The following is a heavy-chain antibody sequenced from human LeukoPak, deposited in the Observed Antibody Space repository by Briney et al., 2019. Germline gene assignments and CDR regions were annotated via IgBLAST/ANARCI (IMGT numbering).Heavy chain of an antibody. CDR2: MNPNSGNT. V-gene: IGHV1-8*01. Sequence: ASVKVSCKASGYTFTSYDINWVRHATAQGLEWMGWMNPNSGNTGYAQKFQGRVTMTRNTSISTAYMELSSLRSEDTAVYCCARGSPREDIDYWGQGTLVTVSS. J-gene: IGHJ4*02. CDR3: ARGSPREDIDY. CDR1: GYTFTSYD. D-gene: IGHD2-15*01.